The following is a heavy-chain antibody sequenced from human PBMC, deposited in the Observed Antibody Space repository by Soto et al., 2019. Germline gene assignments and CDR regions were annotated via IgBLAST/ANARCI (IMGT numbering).Heavy chain of an antibody. J-gene: IGHJ4*02. CDR2: ISSSSSYI. CDR1: GFTFSSYS. Sequence: EVQLVESGGGLVKPGGSLRLSCAASGFTFSSYSMNWVRQAPGKGLEWVSSISSSSSYIYYADSVKGRFTISRDNAKNSLYLQMNSLRDEDTAVYYCARVGGRGSYSGLSFDYWGQGTLVTVSS. V-gene: IGHV3-21*01. CDR3: ARVGGRGSYSGLSFDY. D-gene: IGHD1-26*01.